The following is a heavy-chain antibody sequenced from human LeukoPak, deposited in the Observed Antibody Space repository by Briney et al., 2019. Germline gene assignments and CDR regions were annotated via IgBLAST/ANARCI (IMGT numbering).Heavy chain of an antibody. V-gene: IGHV1-18*04. CDR2: ISAYNGNT. J-gene: IGHJ4*02. CDR1: GYTFTGYY. CDR3: ATSLAGLFSFDY. Sequence: EASVKVSCKASGYTFTGYYMHWVRQAPGQGLEWMGWISAYNGNTNYAQKLQGRVTMTTDTSTSTAYMELRSLRSDDTAVYYCATSLAGLFSFDYWGQGTLVTVSS. D-gene: IGHD6-19*01.